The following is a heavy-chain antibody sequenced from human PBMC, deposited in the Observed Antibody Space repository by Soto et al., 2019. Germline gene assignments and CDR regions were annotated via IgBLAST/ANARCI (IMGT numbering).Heavy chain of an antibody. CDR2: IYYSGST. V-gene: IGHV4-59*05. J-gene: IGHJ2*01. D-gene: IGHD3-22*01. CDR3: ARYYYDSSGYTYSYWYFDL. CDR1: GGSISSYY. Sequence: SETLSLTCTVSGGSISSYYWSRIRQPPGKGLEWIGSIYYSGSTYYNPSLKSRVTISVDTSKNQFSLKLSSVTAADTAVYYCARYYYDSSGYTYSYWYFDLWGRGTLVTVSS.